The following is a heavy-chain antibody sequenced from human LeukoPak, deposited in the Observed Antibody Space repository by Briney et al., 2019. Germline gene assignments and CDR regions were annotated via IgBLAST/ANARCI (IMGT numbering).Heavy chain of an antibody. J-gene: IGHJ3*02. CDR2: IYTSGRT. CDR3: ARAFIAVARDAFDI. V-gene: IGHV4-61*02. Sequence: PSQTLSLTCAVSGGSISSGSYYWSWIRQPAGKGLEWIGRIYTSGRTNYNPSLKSRVTISVDTSKNQFSLKLSSVTAADTAVYYCARAFIAVARDAFDIWGQGTMVTVSS. D-gene: IGHD6-19*01. CDR1: GGSISSGSYY.